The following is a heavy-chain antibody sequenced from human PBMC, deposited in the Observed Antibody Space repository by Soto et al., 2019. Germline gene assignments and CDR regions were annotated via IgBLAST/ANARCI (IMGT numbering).Heavy chain of an antibody. CDR2: ISTYNGNT. Sequence: GASVKVSCKASGYTFTSYGSRWVRQAPGQGLEWMGWISTYNGNTNYSQKFQGRVTITRDTSASTAYMELSSLRSEDTAVYYCARGERYYYDSSGYFGFDYWGQGTLVTVSS. CDR1: GYTFTSYG. V-gene: IGHV1-18*01. CDR3: ARGERYYYDSSGYFGFDY. J-gene: IGHJ4*02. D-gene: IGHD3-22*01.